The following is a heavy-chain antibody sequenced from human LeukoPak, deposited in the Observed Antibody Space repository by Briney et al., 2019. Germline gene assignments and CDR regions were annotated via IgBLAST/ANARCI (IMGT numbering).Heavy chain of an antibody. V-gene: IGHV3-21*01. Sequence: TGGSLRLSCAASGFTFNNYNMNWVRQAPGKGLEWVSSISSSSTYIYSADSFKGRFTISRDNAKKSLYLQMNSLRAKDTAVYYCAELGITMIGGVWGKGTTVTISS. CDR1: GFTFNNYN. J-gene: IGHJ6*04. D-gene: IGHD3-10*02. CDR3: AELGITMIGGV. CDR2: ISSSSTYI.